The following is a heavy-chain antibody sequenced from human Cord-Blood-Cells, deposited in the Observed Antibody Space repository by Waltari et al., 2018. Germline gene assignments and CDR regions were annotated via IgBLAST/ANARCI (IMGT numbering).Heavy chain of an antibody. D-gene: IGHD6-13*01. CDR1: GGTFSSYA. V-gene: IGHV1-69*09. J-gene: IGHJ4*02. Sequence: QVQLVQSGAEVKKPGSSVKVSCKASGGTFSSYAISWVRQAPGQGLEWMGRIIPFLGIANYAQKFQGRVTITADKSTSTAYMELSSLRSEDTAVYYCARGEAPGIAAAGTDYWGQGTLVTVSS. CDR3: ARGEAPGIAAAGTDY. CDR2: IIPFLGIA.